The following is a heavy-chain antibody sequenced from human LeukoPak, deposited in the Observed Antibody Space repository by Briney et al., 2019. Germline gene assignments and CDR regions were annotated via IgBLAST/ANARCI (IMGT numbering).Heavy chain of an antibody. J-gene: IGHJ4*02. CDR3: ARDSSGYSHGTPIDY. CDR1: GGSISSYY. D-gene: IGHD5-18*01. CDR2: IYYSGST. Sequence: SETLSLTCTVSGGSISSYYWSWIRQPPGKGLEWIGYIYYSGSTNYNPSLKSRVTISVDTSKNQFSLKLSSVTAADTAVYYCARDSSGYSHGTPIDYWGQGTLVTVSS. V-gene: IGHV4-59*01.